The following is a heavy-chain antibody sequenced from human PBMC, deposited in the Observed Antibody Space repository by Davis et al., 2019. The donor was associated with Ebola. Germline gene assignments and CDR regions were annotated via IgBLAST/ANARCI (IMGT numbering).Heavy chain of an antibody. D-gene: IGHD3-3*01. Sequence: GESLKISCAASGFTFSSYGMHWVRQAPGKGLEWVAVIWYDGSNKYYADSVKGRFTISRDNSKNTLYLQMNSLRAEDTAVYYCAKTERIFGVVNYYGMDVWGQGTPVTVSS. CDR3: AKTERIFGVVNYYGMDV. CDR2: IWYDGSNK. V-gene: IGHV3-30*02. CDR1: GFTFSSYG. J-gene: IGHJ6*02.